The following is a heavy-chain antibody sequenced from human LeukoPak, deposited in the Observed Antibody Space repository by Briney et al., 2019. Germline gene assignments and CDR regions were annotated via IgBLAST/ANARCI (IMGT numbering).Heavy chain of an antibody. CDR3: ARAPTGTGGWNWFDP. V-gene: IGHV4-4*07. J-gene: IGHJ5*02. Sequence: SETLSLTCTVSGGSISSYYWSWIRQPAGKGLELIGRIYPRGSTNYNPSLKSRVTMSVDTSKNQFSLKLSSVTAADTAVYYCARAPTGTGGWNWFDPWGQGTLVTVSS. D-gene: IGHD1-1*01. CDR2: IYPRGST. CDR1: GGSISSYY.